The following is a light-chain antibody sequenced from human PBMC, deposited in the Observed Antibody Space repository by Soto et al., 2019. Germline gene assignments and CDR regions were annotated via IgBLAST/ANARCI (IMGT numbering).Light chain of an antibody. Sequence: QYALTQPPSASGSPGQSVTISCTGTSSDVGGYKYVSWYQQHPGKAPKLMIFEVHKRPSGVPDRFSGSKSGNTASLTVSGLQAEDEADYYCSSYGGTNNLLFGGGTKLTVL. V-gene: IGLV2-8*01. CDR3: SSYGGTNNLL. CDR1: SSDVGGYKY. J-gene: IGLJ2*01. CDR2: EVH.